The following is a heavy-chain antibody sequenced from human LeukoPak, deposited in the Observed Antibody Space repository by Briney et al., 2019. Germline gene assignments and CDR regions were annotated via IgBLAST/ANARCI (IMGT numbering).Heavy chain of an antibody. D-gene: IGHD6-13*01. CDR3: ARRWQQLVPH. CDR2: IHYSGTT. J-gene: IGHJ4*02. V-gene: IGHV4-31*03. CDR1: GGSISSGAYY. Sequence: PSETLSLTCTVSGGSISSGAYYWSWIRQRPGKGLEWIGYIHYSGTTDYNPSLKSRVTISVDTSKSQFSLKLSSVTAADTAVYYCARRWQQLVPHWGQGTLVTVSS.